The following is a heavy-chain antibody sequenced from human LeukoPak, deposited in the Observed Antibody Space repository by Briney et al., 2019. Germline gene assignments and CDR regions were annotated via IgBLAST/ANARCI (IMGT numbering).Heavy chain of an antibody. CDR3: ASRVAFDI. CDR1: GFTFSDYY. D-gene: IGHD3-3*01. Sequence: GGSLRLSCAASGFTFSDYYMSWIRQAPGKGLEWVSYIDGSSSRINYADSVKGRFTISRDNAKNSLFLQMNSLTAEDTAVYYCASRVAFDIWGLGTMVTVSS. V-gene: IGHV3-11*01. J-gene: IGHJ3*02. CDR2: IDGSSSRI.